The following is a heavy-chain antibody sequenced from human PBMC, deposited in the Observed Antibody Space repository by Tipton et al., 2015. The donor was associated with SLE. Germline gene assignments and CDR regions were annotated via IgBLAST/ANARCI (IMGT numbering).Heavy chain of an antibody. CDR1: GGSFSSHY. V-gene: IGHV4-59*11. J-gene: IGHJ4*02. CDR2: IYYSGST. CDR3: ARSAGYGSSWAHFDY. Sequence: LSCTVSGGSFSSHYWSWIRQPPGKGLEWIGYIYYSGSTNYNPSLKSRVTISVDTSKNQFSLKLSSVTAADTAVYYCARSAGYGSSWAHFDYWGQGTLVTVSS. D-gene: IGHD6-13*01.